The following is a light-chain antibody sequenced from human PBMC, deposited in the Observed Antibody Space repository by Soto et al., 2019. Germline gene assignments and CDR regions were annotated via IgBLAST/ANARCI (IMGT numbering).Light chain of an antibody. J-gene: IGLJ1*01. V-gene: IGLV2-23*01. CDR2: ECS. Sequence: QSVLTQPASVSRSPGQSITISCTGTSSDVGGYNYVSWYQQNPGKAPKLMIYECSKRPSGVSNRFSGARSGNTASLTISGLQAEDEADYYCCSYSSSSTYVLGTGTKVTVL. CDR3: CSYSSSSTYV. CDR1: SSDVGGYNY.